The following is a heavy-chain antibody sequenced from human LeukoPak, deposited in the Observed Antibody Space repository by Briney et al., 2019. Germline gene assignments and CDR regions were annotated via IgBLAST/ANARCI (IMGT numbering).Heavy chain of an antibody. CDR3: ASPQGGSSAYYFDY. J-gene: IGHJ4*02. CDR2: IYSGGST. Sequence: GGSLRLPCAASGFTVNSNYMSWVRQAPGKGLEWVSVIYSGGSTYYADSVKGRFTISRDNSKNTLYLQMNSLRAEDTAVYYCASPQGGSSAYYFDYWGQGTLVTVSS. CDR1: GFTVNSNY. V-gene: IGHV3-66*01. D-gene: IGHD6-6*01.